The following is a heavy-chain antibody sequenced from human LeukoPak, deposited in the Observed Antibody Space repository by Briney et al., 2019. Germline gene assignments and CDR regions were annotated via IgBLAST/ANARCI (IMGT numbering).Heavy chain of an antibody. V-gene: IGHV3-30*19. CDR2: ISYDGSNK. CDR1: GFTFSNYG. J-gene: IGHJ3*02. CDR3: ARDAKTDYAFDI. Sequence: GGSLRLSCAASGFTFSNYGMHWVRQAPGKGLEWVAVISYDGSNKYYADSVKGRFTISRDNSKNTLYLQMNSLRAEDTAVYYCARDAKTDYAFDIWGQGTMVTVSS.